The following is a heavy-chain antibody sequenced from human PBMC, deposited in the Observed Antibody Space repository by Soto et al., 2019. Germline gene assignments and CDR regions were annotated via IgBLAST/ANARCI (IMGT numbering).Heavy chain of an antibody. CDR3: ARLPTVTTRYYYYYMDV. CDR1: GGSISSYY. V-gene: IGHV4-59*08. Sequence: SETLSLTCTVSGGSISSYYGSWIRQPPGKGLEWIGYIYYSGSTNYNPSLKSRVTISVDTSKNQFSLKLSSVTAADTAVYYCARLPTVTTRYYYYYMDVWGKGTTVTVSS. J-gene: IGHJ6*03. D-gene: IGHD4-4*01. CDR2: IYYSGST.